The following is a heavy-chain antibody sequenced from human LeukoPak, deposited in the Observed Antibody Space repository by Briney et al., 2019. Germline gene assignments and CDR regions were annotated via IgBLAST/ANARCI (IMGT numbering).Heavy chain of an antibody. Sequence: GRSLRLSCAVSGFTFSSYWTHWVRHAPGKGLVWVSRINSDGSTTSYADSVKGRFTISRDNAKNTLYLQVNSLRAEDTAVYYCARGPSFYDSSAYIYWGQGTLVTVSS. CDR2: INSDGSTT. D-gene: IGHD3-22*01. V-gene: IGHV3-74*01. CDR1: GFTFSSYW. CDR3: ARGPSFYDSSAYIY. J-gene: IGHJ4*02.